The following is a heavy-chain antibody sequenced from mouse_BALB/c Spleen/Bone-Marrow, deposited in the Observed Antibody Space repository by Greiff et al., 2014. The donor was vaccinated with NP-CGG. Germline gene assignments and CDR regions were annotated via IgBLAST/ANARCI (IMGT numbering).Heavy chain of an antibody. CDR2: IDPANGNT. V-gene: IGHV14-3*02. CDR3: ASYYYGSSSFAY. CDR1: GFNIKDTY. J-gene: IGHJ3*01. Sequence: VKLQQSGAELVKPGASVKLSCTASGFNIKDTYMHWVKQRPEQGLEWIGRIDPANGNTKYDPKSQGKATITADTSSNTAYLRLSSLTSEDTAVYYCASYYYGSSSFAYWGQGTLVTVSA. D-gene: IGHD1-1*01.